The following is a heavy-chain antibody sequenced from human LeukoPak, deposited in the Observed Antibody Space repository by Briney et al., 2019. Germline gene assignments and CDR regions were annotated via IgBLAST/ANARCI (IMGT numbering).Heavy chain of an antibody. CDR1: GYTFTSYD. Sequence: ASVKVSCKASGYTFTSYDINWVRQAPGQGLEWMGWMNPKSGYTGFAQKFQGRLTMTRTTSITTAYMELSSLRSDDTALYYCARTDGDLDYWGQGTLITVSS. V-gene: IGHV1-8*01. D-gene: IGHD4-17*01. CDR2: MNPKSGYT. J-gene: IGHJ4*02. CDR3: ARTDGDLDY.